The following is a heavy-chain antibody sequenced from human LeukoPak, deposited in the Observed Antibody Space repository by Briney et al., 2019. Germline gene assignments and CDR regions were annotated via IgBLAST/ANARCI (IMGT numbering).Heavy chain of an antibody. D-gene: IGHD3-16*01. V-gene: IGHV3-30*02. CDR1: GFTFSSYG. CDR2: IRYDGSNK. Sequence: PGGSLRLSCAASGFTFSSYGMHWVRQAPGKGLEWVAFIRYDGSNKYYADSVKGRFTISRDNSKNTLYLQMNSQRAEDTAVYYCANFGGADFDYWGQGTLVTVSS. J-gene: IGHJ4*02. CDR3: ANFGGADFDY.